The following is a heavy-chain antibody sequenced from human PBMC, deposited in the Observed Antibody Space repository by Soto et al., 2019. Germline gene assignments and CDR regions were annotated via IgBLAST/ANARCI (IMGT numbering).Heavy chain of an antibody. CDR1: GFTFSSYA. Sequence: EVQLLESGGGRIQPGGSLRLSCAASGFTFSSYAMNWVRQVPGKGLQWVSGISGSGSSTYYSDSVRGRFTISRDNSRNTLYLQMSSLRVEDTALYYCAKGDRNQPAVVDYWGQETLVTVSS. CDR3: AKGDRNQPAVVDY. D-gene: IGHD2-2*01. V-gene: IGHV3-23*01. CDR2: ISGSGSST. J-gene: IGHJ4*02.